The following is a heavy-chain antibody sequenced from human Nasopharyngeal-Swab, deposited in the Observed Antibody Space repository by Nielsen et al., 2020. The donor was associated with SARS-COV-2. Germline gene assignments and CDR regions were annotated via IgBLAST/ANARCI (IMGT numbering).Heavy chain of an antibody. D-gene: IGHD6-13*01. V-gene: IGHV3-7*01. Sequence: SLRLFCAASAFTFSSYWMSWVRQAPGKGLEWVANIKQDGSEKYYVDSVKGRFTISRDNAKNSLYLQMNSLRAEDTAVYYCARDSFSRVGAAGSSHYYYYGMDVWGQGTTVTVSS. CDR2: IKQDGSEK. CDR1: AFTFSSYW. J-gene: IGHJ6*02. CDR3: ARDSFSRVGAAGSSHYYYYGMDV.